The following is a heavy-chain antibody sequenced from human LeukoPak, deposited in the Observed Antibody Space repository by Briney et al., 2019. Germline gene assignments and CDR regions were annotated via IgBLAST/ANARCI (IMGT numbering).Heavy chain of an antibody. D-gene: IGHD2-2*01. V-gene: IGHV4-39*01. Sequence: SETLSLTCTVSGGSISSSSHSWVWIRQPPGKGLEWIGSISYSGSTYYNPSLKTRVTMSVDTSENQFSLKLSSVTAADSTVYYCVRIYCTSTSCYGDSYYGMDVWGQGTTVTVSS. J-gene: IGHJ6*02. CDR1: GGSISSSSHS. CDR3: VRIYCTSTSCYGDSYYGMDV. CDR2: ISYSGST.